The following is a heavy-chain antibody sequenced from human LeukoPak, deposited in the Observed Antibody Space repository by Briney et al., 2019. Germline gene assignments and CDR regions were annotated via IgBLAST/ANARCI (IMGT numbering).Heavy chain of an antibody. J-gene: IGHJ3*02. Sequence: PSETLSLTCAVYGGSFSGYYWSWIRQPPGKGLEWIGEINHSGSTNYNPSLKSRVTISVDTSKNQFSLKLGSVTAADTAVYYCARLGYCSGGSCSDAFDIWGQGTMVTVSS. V-gene: IGHV4-34*01. CDR3: ARLGYCSGGSCSDAFDI. CDR2: INHSGST. CDR1: GGSFSGYY. D-gene: IGHD2-15*01.